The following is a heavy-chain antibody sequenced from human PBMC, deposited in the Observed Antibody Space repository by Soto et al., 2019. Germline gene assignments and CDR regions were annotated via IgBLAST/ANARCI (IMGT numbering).Heavy chain of an antibody. CDR3: AREVGEYCSSTSCYYYYGMDV. CDR2: MNPNSGNT. V-gene: IGHV1-8*01. Sequence: ASVKVSCKASGYTFTSYDINCVRQATGQGLEWMGWMNPNSGNTGYAQKFQGRVTMTRNTSISTAYMELSSLRSEDTAVYYCAREVGEYCSSTSCYYYYGMDVWGQGTTVTVSS. D-gene: IGHD2-2*01. J-gene: IGHJ6*02. CDR1: GYTFTSYD.